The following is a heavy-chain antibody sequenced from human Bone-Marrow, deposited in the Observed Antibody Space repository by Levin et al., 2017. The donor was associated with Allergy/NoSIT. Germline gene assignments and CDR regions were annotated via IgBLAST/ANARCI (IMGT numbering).Heavy chain of an antibody. V-gene: IGHV3-66*02. CDR3: ATSPTEGY. CDR2: IYSRGST. J-gene: IGHJ4*02. CDR1: GFTVSNNY. Sequence: GESLKISCAAFGFTVSNNYMTWVRQAPGKGLEWVSVIYSRGSTYYADSVKGRFTISRDNSKNTLYLQMNDLRPAETAMYYCATSPTEGYWGQGTLVTVSS.